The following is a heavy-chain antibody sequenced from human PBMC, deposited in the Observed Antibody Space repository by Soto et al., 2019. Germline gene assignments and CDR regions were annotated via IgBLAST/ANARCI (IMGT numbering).Heavy chain of an antibody. CDR1: GFSLTSGVG. J-gene: IGHJ4*02. CDR3: AHIDPEIVTVGGHGGFDY. D-gene: IGHD5-12*01. CDR2: IYWDDDK. Sequence: QITLKESGPTLVRPPQTLTLTCTFSGFSLTSGVGVGWIRQPPGKALEWLALIYWDDDKRYSPSLKNRLTITKEPSKNQMVLTMTNVGPVDTATYFCAHIDPEIVTVGGHGGFDYWGQGTLVTVSS. V-gene: IGHV2-5*02.